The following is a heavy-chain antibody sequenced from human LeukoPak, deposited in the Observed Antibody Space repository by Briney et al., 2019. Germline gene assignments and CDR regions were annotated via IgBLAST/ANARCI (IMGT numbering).Heavy chain of an antibody. CDR3: AIQVDTAMRSQNFDY. CDR2: FHISGST. D-gene: IGHD5-18*01. J-gene: IGHJ4*02. Sequence: SETLSLTCTVSGGSVSSYYWSWIRQPAGKGLEWIGRFHISGSTNYNPSLKSRVTISVDTSKNQFSLKLSSVTAADTAVYYCAIQVDTAMRSQNFDYWGQGTLVTVSS. CDR1: GGSVSSYY. V-gene: IGHV4-4*07.